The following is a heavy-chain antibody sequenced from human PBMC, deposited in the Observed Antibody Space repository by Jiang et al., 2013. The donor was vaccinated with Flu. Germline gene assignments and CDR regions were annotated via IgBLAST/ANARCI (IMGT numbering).Heavy chain of an antibody. Sequence: VQLVESGAEVKKPGASVKVSCKASGYNFTGYYIHWVRQAPGQGLEWMGWINPNSGDTNHALKFQGRVTMTRDTSINTAYMELSRLTSDDTAVYYCARDPRGYCSGGSCLARYYYAMDVWGQGTTVTVSS. CDR3: ARDPRGYCSGGSCLARYYYAMDV. CDR2: INPNSGDT. D-gene: IGHD2-15*01. V-gene: IGHV1-2*02. J-gene: IGHJ6*02. CDR1: GYNFTGYY.